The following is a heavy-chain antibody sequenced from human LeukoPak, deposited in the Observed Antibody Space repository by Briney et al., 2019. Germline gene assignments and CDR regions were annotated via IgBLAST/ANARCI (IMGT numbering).Heavy chain of an antibody. D-gene: IGHD3-3*01. V-gene: IGHV4-39*07. CDR2: IYYSGST. J-gene: IGHJ4*02. CDR3: ARLQFLSGGYYAFDS. Sequence: SETLSLTCTVSGGSISSSSYYWGWIRQPPGKGLEWIGSIYYSGSTYYNPSLKSRVTISADTSKNQFSLRLSSVTAADTAVYYCARLQFLSGGYYAFDSWGQGSQVSVSS. CDR1: GGSISSSSYY.